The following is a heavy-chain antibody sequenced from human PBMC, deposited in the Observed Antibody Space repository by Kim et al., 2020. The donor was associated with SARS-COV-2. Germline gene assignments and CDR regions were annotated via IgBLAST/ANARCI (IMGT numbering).Heavy chain of an antibody. CDR2: IYPGDSDT. CDR1: GYSFTSYW. D-gene: IGHD1-26*01. J-gene: IGHJ3*02. Sequence: GESLKISCKGSGYSFTSYWIGWGRQMPGRGLEWRGIIYPGDSDTRYSPSFQGQVTISADKSISTAYLQWSSLKASDTPIYYCARHMGAATGDAFDIWGQGTIGTVSS. V-gene: IGHV5-51*01. CDR3: ARHMGAATGDAFDI.